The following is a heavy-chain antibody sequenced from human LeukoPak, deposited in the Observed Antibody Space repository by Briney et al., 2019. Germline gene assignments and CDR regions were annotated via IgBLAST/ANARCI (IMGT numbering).Heavy chain of an antibody. V-gene: IGHV3-9*01. Sequence: GGSLRLSCAASGFSFEDYGMDWVRHVPGKGLEWVSGITWNNVIIYYADSVKGRFTISRDNANNSLYLEMNSLRVEDTAFYYRAKYSEWMGDWGALDFWGQGTLVTVSS. J-gene: IGHJ4*02. CDR1: GFSFEDYG. D-gene: IGHD3-16*01. CDR2: ITWNNVII. CDR3: AKYSEWMGDWGALDF.